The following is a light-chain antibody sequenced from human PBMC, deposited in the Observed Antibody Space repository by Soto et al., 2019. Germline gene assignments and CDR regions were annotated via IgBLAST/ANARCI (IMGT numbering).Light chain of an antibody. CDR2: EVS. J-gene: IGLJ1*01. CDR3: SSYVGGNNYV. Sequence: QAVVTQPPSASGSPGQSLTISCTGTSSYVRDFNYISWYQQHPGKAPKLMIYEVSKRPSGVPDRFSGSKSGNTASLTVSGLQAEDEADYYCSSYVGGNNYVFGTGTKLTVL. V-gene: IGLV2-8*01. CDR1: SSYVRDFNY.